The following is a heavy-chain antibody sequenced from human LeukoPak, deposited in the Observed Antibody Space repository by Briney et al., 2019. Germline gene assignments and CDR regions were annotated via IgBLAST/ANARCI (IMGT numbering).Heavy chain of an antibody. J-gene: IGHJ4*02. CDR3: ATGLGHYYDY. Sequence: GGSLRLSCAASGIGFYNYWMHWVRQAPGKGLEWLSRVTSDGSDTVYADSVKGRFTISRDNARTTVYLQMSSLRLDDTATYYCATGLGHYYDYWGQGSLVTVSS. V-gene: IGHV3-74*01. D-gene: IGHD2-8*02. CDR1: GIGFYNYW. CDR2: VTSDGSDT.